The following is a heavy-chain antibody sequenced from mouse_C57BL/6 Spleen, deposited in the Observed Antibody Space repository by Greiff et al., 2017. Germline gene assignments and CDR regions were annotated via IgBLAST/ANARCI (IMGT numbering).Heavy chain of an antibody. Sequence: VQLQQSGAELVHPGASVQLSCKASGYTFTEYPIHWVKQRSGQGLEWLGWFSPGSGSIKYHEKFSDKATLTAAKSSSPVYMAVRRLTSEDAAVYCSARHKAPEGAVGDYWGQGTSVTVSS. D-gene: IGHD3-3*01. J-gene: IGHJ4*01. CDR1: GYTFTEYP. CDR2: FSPGSGSI. V-gene: IGHV1-62-2*01. CDR3: ARHKAPEGAVGDY.